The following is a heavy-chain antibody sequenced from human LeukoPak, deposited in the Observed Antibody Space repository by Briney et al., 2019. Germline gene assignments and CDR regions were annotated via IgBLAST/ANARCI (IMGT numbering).Heavy chain of an antibody. J-gene: IGHJ4*02. D-gene: IGHD6-13*01. CDR1: GFTVSSNY. Sequence: HGGSLRLSCAASGFTVSSNYMSWVRQAPGKGLEWVSVIYSGGSTYYADSVKGRFTISRDNSKNTLYLQMNSLRAEDTAVYYCARDRGGAAAGTWIFDYWGQGTLVTVTS. V-gene: IGHV3-53*01. CDR3: ARDRGGAAAGTWIFDY. CDR2: IYSGGST.